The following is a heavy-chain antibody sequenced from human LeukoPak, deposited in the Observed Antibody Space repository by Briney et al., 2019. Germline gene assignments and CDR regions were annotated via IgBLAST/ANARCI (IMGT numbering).Heavy chain of an antibody. J-gene: IGHJ4*02. D-gene: IGHD6-6*01. V-gene: IGHV3-9*01. CDR2: ISWNSGSI. CDR3: ARTGYSSSSGYFDY. Sequence: PGGSLRLSCAASGFTFDDYAMHWVRQAPGKGLEWVSGISWNSGSIGYADSVKGRFTISRDNAKNSLYLQMNSLRAEDTAVYYCARTGYSSSSGYFDYWGQGTLVTVSS. CDR1: GFTFDDYA.